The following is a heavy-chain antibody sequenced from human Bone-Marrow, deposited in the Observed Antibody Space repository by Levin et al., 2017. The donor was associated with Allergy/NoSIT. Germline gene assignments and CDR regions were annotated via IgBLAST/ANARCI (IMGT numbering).Heavy chain of an antibody. Sequence: GGSLRLSCAASGFTFSSYGMHWFRQAPGKGLEWVATILYARNTKYYADSVKGRFTISRDNSTNTVYLQMNSLTAEDTAVYYCAKDQVETYFAMDYWGQGTLVTVSS. D-gene: IGHD2-2*01. CDR3: AKDQVETYFAMDY. CDR2: ILYARNTK. V-gene: IGHV3-30*18. CDR1: GFTFSSYG. J-gene: IGHJ4*02.